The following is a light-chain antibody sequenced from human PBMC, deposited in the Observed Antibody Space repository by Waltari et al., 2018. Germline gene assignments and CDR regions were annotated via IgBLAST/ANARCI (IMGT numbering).Light chain of an antibody. CDR2: DAS. Sequence: EIVLTQSPATLSLPPGARATLSCRASQSVSSYLAWSQQQPGQAPRLLIYDASNMATGIPARFSGSGSGTDCTLTISSLEPEDFAVYYCQQRTNWRSVSFGGGTKVEIK. V-gene: IGKV3-11*01. J-gene: IGKJ4*01. CDR1: QSVSSY. CDR3: QQRTNWRSVS.